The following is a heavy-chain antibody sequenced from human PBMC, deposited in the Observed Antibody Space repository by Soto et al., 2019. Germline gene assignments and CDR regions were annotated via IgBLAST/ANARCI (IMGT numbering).Heavy chain of an antibody. V-gene: IGHV3-23*01. J-gene: IGHJ4*02. CDR3: AKDIYYYDSSGPPAY. D-gene: IGHD3-22*01. CDR2: ISGSGGST. CDR1: GFTFSSYA. Sequence: GGSLRLSCAASGFTFSSYAMSWVRQAPGKGLEWVSAISGSGGSTYYADPVKGRFTISRDNSKNTLYLQMNSLRAEDTAVYYCAKDIYYYDSSGPPAYWGQGTLVTVSS.